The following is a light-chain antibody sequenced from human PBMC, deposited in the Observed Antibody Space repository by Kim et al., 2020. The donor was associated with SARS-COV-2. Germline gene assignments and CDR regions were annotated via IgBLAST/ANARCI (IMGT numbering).Light chain of an antibody. CDR1: YY. Sequence: YYASWYQQKPGQAPVLVIYGNTNRPSGIPDRFSGSTSGDTASLTITGAQAEDEADYYCNSRDSSGSHVIFGGGTQLTVL. CDR3: NSRDSSGSHVI. J-gene: IGLJ2*01. CDR2: GNT. V-gene: IGLV3-19*01.